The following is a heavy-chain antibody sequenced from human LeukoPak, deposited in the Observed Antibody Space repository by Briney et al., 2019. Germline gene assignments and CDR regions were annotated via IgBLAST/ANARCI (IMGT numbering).Heavy chain of an antibody. CDR1: GYSFTSYW. V-gene: IGHV5-51*01. D-gene: IGHD3-22*01. Sequence: GESLKISCKGSGYSFTSYWIGWVRQMPGKGLEWMGIIYPGDSDTRYSPSFQGQVTISADKSISTAYLQWSSLKAPDTAMYYCARRAGGYYDSSTRVDYWGQGTLVTVSS. CDR3: ARRAGGYYDSSTRVDY. CDR2: IYPGDSDT. J-gene: IGHJ4*02.